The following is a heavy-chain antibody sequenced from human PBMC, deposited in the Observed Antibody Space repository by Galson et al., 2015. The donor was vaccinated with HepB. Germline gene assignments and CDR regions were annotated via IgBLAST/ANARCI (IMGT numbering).Heavy chain of an antibody. V-gene: IGHV1-18*04. CDR2: ISANSGDT. D-gene: IGHD4/OR15-4a*01. J-gene: IGHJ4*02. Sequence: SVKVSCKAYGYTFTVNGISWVRQAPGQGLEWMGWISANSGDTKYAQNLQGRVTLTRNTSTSTAYLELRSLRSDDTATYYCARDRDYRFDYWGQGTLVTVSS. CDR1: GYTFTVNG. CDR3: ARDRDYRFDY.